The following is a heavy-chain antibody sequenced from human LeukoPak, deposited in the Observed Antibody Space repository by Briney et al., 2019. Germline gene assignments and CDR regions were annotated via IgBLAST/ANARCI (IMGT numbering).Heavy chain of an antibody. V-gene: IGHV3-33*06. D-gene: IGHD4-17*01. CDR3: AKDSDYGDYGGAFDI. CDR2: IWYDGSNK. Sequence: PGGSLRLSCAASGFTFSSYGMHWVRQAPGKGLEWVAVIWYDGSNKYYADSVKGRFTISRDNSKNTLYLQMNSLRAEDTAVYYCAKDSDYGDYGGAFDIWGQGTMVTVSS. CDR1: GFTFSSYG. J-gene: IGHJ3*02.